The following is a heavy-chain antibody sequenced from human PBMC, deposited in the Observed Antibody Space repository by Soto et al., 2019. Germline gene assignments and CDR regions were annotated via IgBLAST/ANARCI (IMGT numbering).Heavy chain of an antibody. CDR2: VSGGSGVT. V-gene: IGHV3-23*01. J-gene: IGHJ5*02. CDR1: GFSFSTYG. D-gene: IGHD5-12*01. CDR3: TRCIGYADL. Sequence: EMQLLESGGGLVQPGWSLRLSCLVSGFSFSTYGVTWVRQAPGKGLEWVCGVSGGSGVTHYSDSVKGRFTTSGDDSKNTVYLEMHRLRGEDTAVYYCTRCIGYADLWGQGTLVTVSS.